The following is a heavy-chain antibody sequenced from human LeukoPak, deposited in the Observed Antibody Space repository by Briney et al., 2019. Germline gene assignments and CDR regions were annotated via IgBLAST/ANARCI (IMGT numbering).Heavy chain of an antibody. V-gene: IGHV3-9*01. CDR2: ISWNSGSI. J-gene: IGHJ4*02. Sequence: PGRSLRLSCAASGFTFDDYAMHWVRQAPGKGLEWVSGISWNSGSIGYADSVKGRFTISRDNAKNSLYLQMNSLRAEDTASYYCAKSSRIVVVPAASFHYWGQGTLVSVSS. CDR1: GFTFDDYA. D-gene: IGHD2-2*01. CDR3: AKSSRIVVVPAASFHY.